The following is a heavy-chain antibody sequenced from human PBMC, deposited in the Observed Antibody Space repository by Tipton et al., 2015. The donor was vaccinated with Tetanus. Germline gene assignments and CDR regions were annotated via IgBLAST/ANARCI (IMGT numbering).Heavy chain of an antibody. CDR2: INPTDYQT. CDR3: ARRRRAMLSGSYHWYFDI. CDR1: GYNFSIYW. Sequence: VQLVQSGAEVYKPGESLKISCKPSGYNFSIYWIGWVRQMPGKGLEWMGVINPTDYQTSYNPSFEGQVTIPADRSINTAYLQWTSLQTSDTPMYFCARRRRAMLSGSYHWYFDIWGRGTLVTVSS. J-gene: IGHJ2*01. V-gene: IGHV5-51*01. D-gene: IGHD3-3*01.